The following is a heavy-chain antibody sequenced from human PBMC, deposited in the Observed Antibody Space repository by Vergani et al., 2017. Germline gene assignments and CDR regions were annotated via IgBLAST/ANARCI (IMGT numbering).Heavy chain of an antibody. D-gene: IGHD3-9*01. V-gene: IGHV4-38-2*01. Sequence: QVQLPESGPGLVKPSETLFLTCAVSGSSLDNGYYWDWIRQPPGKGLEWIGSIYRTGRTHFNPSLKSRVTISVDTSNNHFSLRLNSPTAADTAVQYCARRSVIGCDIFSGTHYFVFVWCQGALVTVSS. CDR1: GSSLDNGYY. CDR3: ARRSVIGCDIFSGTHYFVFV. J-gene: IGHJ4*02. CDR2: IYRTGRT.